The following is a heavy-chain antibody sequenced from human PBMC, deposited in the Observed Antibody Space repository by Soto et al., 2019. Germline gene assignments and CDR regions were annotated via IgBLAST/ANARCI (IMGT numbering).Heavy chain of an antibody. D-gene: IGHD5-12*01. CDR1: GGSISNSNYY. CDR2: SYYSGST. V-gene: IGHV4-39*01. Sequence: QLQLQESGPGLVKPSETLSLTCSVSGGSISNSNYYWGWIRQPPGKGLDWIGSSYYSGSTYYNPSLKSRVTIFVDTSKNQFFLRLRSVTATDTAVYYCVRYSGSAGRDYYYGVDVWGQGTTVTVSS. J-gene: IGHJ6*02. CDR3: VRYSGSAGRDYYYGVDV.